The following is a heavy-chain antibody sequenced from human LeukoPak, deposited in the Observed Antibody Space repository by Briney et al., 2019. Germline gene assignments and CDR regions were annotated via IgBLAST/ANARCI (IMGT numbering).Heavy chain of an antibody. D-gene: IGHD6-6*01. V-gene: IGHV1-46*01. CDR2: INPTGGST. CDR3: ARTAARRFDY. J-gene: IGHJ4*02. Sequence: ASVNVSCKASGYTFPSYFMHWVRQAPGQGLEWMGIINPTGGSTTYAQKFQGRVTMTRDTSTSTVYMELSSLRSDDTAVYYCARTAARRFDYWGQGTLVTVSS. CDR1: GYTFPSYF.